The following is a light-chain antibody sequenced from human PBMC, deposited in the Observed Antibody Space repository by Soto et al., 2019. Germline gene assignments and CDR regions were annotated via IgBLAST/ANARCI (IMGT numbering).Light chain of an antibody. Sequence: EIVLTQSPGTLSLSPGERATLSCRASQTINSGYLAWYQQYPGQAPSLLIYGASTRAAAVPGRFRGSGSGTDFTLTINRLEPEDFAVYYCQHYGSSPTFGQGTKVEIK. CDR1: QTINSGY. V-gene: IGKV3-20*01. J-gene: IGKJ1*01. CDR2: GAS. CDR3: QHYGSSPT.